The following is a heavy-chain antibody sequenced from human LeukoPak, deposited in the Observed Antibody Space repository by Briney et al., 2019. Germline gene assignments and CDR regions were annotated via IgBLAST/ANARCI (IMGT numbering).Heavy chain of an antibody. CDR3: ARRPTGWRYFDWLSLRTNYYYYGMDV. J-gene: IGHJ6*02. Sequence: GASVKVSCKASGYTFTSYGISWARQAPGQGLEWMGWISAYNGNTNYAQKLQGRVTMTTDTSTSTAYMELRSLRSDGTAVYYCARRPTGWRYFDWLSLRTNYYYYGMDVWGQGTTVTVSS. CDR1: GYTFTSYG. D-gene: IGHD3-9*01. CDR2: ISAYNGNT. V-gene: IGHV1-18*01.